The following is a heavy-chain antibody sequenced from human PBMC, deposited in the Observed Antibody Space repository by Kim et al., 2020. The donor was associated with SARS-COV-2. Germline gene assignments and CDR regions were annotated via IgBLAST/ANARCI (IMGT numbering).Heavy chain of an antibody. CDR2: INTNTGNP. CDR1: GYTFTHFA. V-gene: IGHV7-4-1*02. CDR3: ARGSWSRGTAV. Sequence: ASVKVSCKASGYTFTHFAMNWVRQAPGQGLEYMGWINTNTGNPTYARAFAGRFVFSMDSSVGTAYLQISGLEAADTAVYYCARGSWSRGTAVWSQGTTVSVSS. J-gene: IGHJ6*02. D-gene: IGHD2-15*01.